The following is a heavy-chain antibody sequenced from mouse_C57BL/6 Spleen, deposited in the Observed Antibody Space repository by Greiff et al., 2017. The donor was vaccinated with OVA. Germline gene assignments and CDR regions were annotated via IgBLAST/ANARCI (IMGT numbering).Heavy chain of an antibody. V-gene: IGHV1-85*01. J-gene: IGHJ1*03. CDR3: ARWYFDV. CDR1: GYTFTSYD. Sequence: VQLQQSGPELVKPGASVKLSCKASGYTFTSYDINWVKQRPGPGLEWIGWLYPRDGSTKYNAKFQGQATLPVDTSSSPAYMQRHSLTSEDSAVYFCARWYFDVWGTGTTVTVSA. CDR2: LYPRDGST.